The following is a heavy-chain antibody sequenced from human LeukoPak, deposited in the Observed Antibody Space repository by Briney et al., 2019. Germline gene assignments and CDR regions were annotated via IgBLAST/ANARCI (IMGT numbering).Heavy chain of an antibody. D-gene: IGHD1-26*01. CDR3: ARGLGTYFAEYFQN. V-gene: IGHV4-34*01. Sequence: SETLSLTCAVYGGSFSGYYWSWIRQPPGKGLEWIGEINHSGSTNYNPSLKSRVTISVDTSKNQFSLKLSSVTAADTAVYYCARGLGTYFAEYFQNWGQGTLVTVSS. CDR2: INHSGST. J-gene: IGHJ1*01. CDR1: GGSFSGYY.